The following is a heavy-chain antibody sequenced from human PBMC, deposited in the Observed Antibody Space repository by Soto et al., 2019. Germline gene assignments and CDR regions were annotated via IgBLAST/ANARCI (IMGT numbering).Heavy chain of an antibody. V-gene: IGHV4-59*08. Sequence: SETLSLTCTVSGGSISSYYWSWIRQPPGKGLEWIGYIYYSGSTNYNPSLKSRVTISVDTSKNQFSLKLSSVTAADTAVYYCARLLGGRSNRQVRGVSSLDYYYYMDVWGKGTTVTVSS. CDR1: GGSISSYY. D-gene: IGHD3-10*01. CDR2: IYYSGST. J-gene: IGHJ6*03. CDR3: ARLLGGRSNRQVRGVSSLDYYYYMDV.